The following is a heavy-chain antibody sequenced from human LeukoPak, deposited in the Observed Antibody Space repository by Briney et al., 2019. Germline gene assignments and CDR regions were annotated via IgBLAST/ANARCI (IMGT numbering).Heavy chain of an antibody. CDR1: RFTFSNYA. V-gene: IGHV3-23*01. D-gene: IGHD4/OR15-4a*01. Sequence: GGSLRLSCVMSRFTFSNYAMNWVRQAPGKGLEWVSDISTSSDSTYHIESVRGRFTISRDNSKNTLYLQMNSLRVDDTAVYYCASELYGGVFDNWGQGTLVTVSS. CDR2: ISTSSDST. J-gene: IGHJ4*02. CDR3: ASELYGGVFDN.